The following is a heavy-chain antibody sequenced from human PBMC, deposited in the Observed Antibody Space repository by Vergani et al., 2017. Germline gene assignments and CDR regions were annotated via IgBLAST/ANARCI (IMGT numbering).Heavy chain of an antibody. CDR1: GYTLTSYY. CDR2: INPSGCSK. CDR3: ARGPLGDDWFDP. D-gene: IGHD1-26*01. V-gene: IGHV1-46*01. Sequence: QVQLVQSGAEVKKPGASVTVPCKASGYTLTSYYKHWVRQAPGQGVVWMGIINPSGCSKSYPQKFQGRVTMTRDTSTSTVYMELSSLRSEDTAVYYCARGPLGDDWFDPWGQGTLVTVSS. J-gene: IGHJ5*02.